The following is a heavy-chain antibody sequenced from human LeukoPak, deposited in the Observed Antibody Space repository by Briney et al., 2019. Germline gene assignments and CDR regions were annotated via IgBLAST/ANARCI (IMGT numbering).Heavy chain of an antibody. D-gene: IGHD5-18*01. V-gene: IGHV3-64*01. CDR1: GFSISSYA. J-gene: IGHJ4*02. CDR3: ARDFSYGSGFDY. Sequence: PGGSLRLSCAASGFSISSYALHWVRQAPGKGLQYVSGISNGGSIDYANSVKGRFTISRDNSKNTLYLQMGSLRPEDMAVYYCARDFSYGSGFDYWGQGILATVSS. CDR2: ISNGGSI.